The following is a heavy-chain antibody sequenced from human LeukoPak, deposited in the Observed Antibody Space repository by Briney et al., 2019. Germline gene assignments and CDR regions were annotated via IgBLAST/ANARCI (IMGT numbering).Heavy chain of an antibody. Sequence: GGSLKLSCAGSGFAFESFTMTWVRQAPGKGLEWVSLISDTGRDINYADSVRGRFTISRDNTKNSLFLQMDSLRVEDTAIYYCAKGLFSAYDKYLDSWGQGTLVTVSS. J-gene: IGHJ4*02. CDR2: ISDTGRDI. D-gene: IGHD5-12*01. CDR1: GFAFESFT. V-gene: IGHV3-21*04. CDR3: AKGLFSAYDKYLDS.